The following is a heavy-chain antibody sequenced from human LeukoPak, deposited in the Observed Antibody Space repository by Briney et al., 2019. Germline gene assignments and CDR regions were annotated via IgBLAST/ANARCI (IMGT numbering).Heavy chain of an antibody. V-gene: IGHV4-4*07. CDR2: IYTSGST. CDR3: ARFVLVPAASRGFWFDP. Sequence: SETLSLTCTVSGVSISSYYWSWIRQPAGKGLEWIGRIYTSGSTNYNPSLKSRVTMSVDTSKNQFSLKLSSVTAADTAVYYCARFVLVPAASRGFWFDPWGQGTLVTVSS. D-gene: IGHD2-2*01. J-gene: IGHJ5*02. CDR1: GVSISSYY.